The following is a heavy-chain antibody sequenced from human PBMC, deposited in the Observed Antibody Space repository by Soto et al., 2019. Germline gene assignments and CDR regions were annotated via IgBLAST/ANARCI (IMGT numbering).Heavy chain of an antibody. CDR1: GFTISGAW. CDR2: IKTKTHGETT. CDR3: TTGSGEGY. V-gene: IGHV3-15*07. Sequence: EVQLVESGGGLVKPGGSLRLSCAASGFTISGAWMNWVRQAPGKGLEWVGSIKTKTHGETTDYAAPVKGRFTNSRDDSESTLSLHMTRLEIEDTAVYYCTTGSGEGYWGRGALVTVSS. D-gene: IGHD1-26*01. J-gene: IGHJ4*02.